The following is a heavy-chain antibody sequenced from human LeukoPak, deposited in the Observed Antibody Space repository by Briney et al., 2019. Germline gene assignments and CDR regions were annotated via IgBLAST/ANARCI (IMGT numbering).Heavy chain of an antibody. Sequence: GESLKISCKGSGYKFSSYWIGWVRQMPGKGLEWMGLIYPGDSDTRYSPSFRGQVTISVDTSIDTAYLQWSGLKATDTAMYYCARRGSYYIPFDSWGQGTLITVSS. CDR3: ARRGSYYIPFDS. D-gene: IGHD3-10*01. CDR2: IYPGDSDT. V-gene: IGHV5-51*01. J-gene: IGHJ4*02. CDR1: GYKFSSYW.